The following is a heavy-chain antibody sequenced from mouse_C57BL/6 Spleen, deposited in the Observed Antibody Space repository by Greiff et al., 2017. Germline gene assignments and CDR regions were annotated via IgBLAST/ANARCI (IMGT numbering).Heavy chain of an antibody. D-gene: IGHD2-5*01. J-gene: IGHJ2*01. CDR2: INYDGSST. CDR1: GFTFSDYY. Sequence: DVKLVESEGGLVQPGSSMKLSCTASGFTFSDYYMAWVRQVPEKGLEWVANINYDGSSTYYLDSLKSRFIISRDNAKNILYLQMSSLKSEDTATYYCARDYSSFDYWGQGTTLTVSS. V-gene: IGHV5-16*01. CDR3: ARDYSSFDY.